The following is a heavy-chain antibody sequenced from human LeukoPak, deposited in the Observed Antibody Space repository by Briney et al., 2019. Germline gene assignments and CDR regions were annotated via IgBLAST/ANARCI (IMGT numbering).Heavy chain of an antibody. CDR3: ARARLTGTTGGYYYYYYMDV. D-gene: IGHD1-7*01. J-gene: IGHJ6*03. CDR1: GGSIISYY. CDR2: IYTSGST. Sequence: SETLSLTCTVSGGSIISYYWSWIRQPAGKGLEWIGRIYTSGSTNYNPSLKSRVTMSVDTSKNQFSLKLSSVTAADTAVYYCARARLTGTTGGYYYYYYMDVWGKGTLVTVSS. V-gene: IGHV4-4*07.